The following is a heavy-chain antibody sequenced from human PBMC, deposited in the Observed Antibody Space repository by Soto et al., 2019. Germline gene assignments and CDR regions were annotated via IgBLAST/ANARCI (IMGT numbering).Heavy chain of an antibody. D-gene: IGHD1-1*01. Sequence: QLQLQESGPGLVKPSGTLSLTCGVSGGSLSTPVWWSWVRLPPGKGLEWIGEVFHSGSANYNPFLQSRVTISLDKSTNQFSLRLSSVTAADTAVYYCARKAWTRLDYWGQGALVTVSS. J-gene: IGHJ4*02. V-gene: IGHV4-4*02. CDR2: VFHSGSA. CDR3: ARKAWTRLDY. CDR1: GGSLSTPVW.